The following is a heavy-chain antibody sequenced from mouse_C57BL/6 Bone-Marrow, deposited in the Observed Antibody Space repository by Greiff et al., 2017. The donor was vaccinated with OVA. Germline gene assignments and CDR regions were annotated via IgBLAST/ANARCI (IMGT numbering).Heavy chain of an antibody. CDR2: ILPGSGST. D-gene: IGHD1-1*01. J-gene: IGHJ2*01. CDR1: GYTFTGYW. CDR3: ARLEVYYYCFFDY. Sequence: VQLQQSGAELMKPGASVKLSCKATGYTFTGYWIEWVKQRPGHGLEWIGEILPGSGSTNYNEKFKGKATFTAATSSYTAYMQLSSLTTADSDIYYCARLEVYYYCFFDYWGQGTTLTVSS. V-gene: IGHV1-9*01.